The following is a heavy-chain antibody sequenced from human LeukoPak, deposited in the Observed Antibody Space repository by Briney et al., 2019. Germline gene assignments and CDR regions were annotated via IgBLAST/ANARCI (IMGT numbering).Heavy chain of an antibody. V-gene: IGHV1-2*02. J-gene: IGHJ6*03. D-gene: IGHD1-26*01. CDR3: ARDWWYSRIITEYYYYYYMDV. CDR1: GYTFTGYY. CDR2: INPNSGGT. Sequence: ASVKVSCKASGYTFTGYYMHWVRQAPGQGLEWMGWINPNSGGTNYAQKFQGRVTMTRDTSISTAYMELSRLRSDDTAVYYCARDWWYSRIITEYYYYYYMDVWGKGTTVTVSS.